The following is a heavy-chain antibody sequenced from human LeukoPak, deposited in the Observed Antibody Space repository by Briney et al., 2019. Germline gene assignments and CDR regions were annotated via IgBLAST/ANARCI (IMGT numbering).Heavy chain of an antibody. Sequence: ASVKVSCKVSGYTLTELSMHWVRQAPGKGLEWMGGFDPEDGETIYAQKFQGRVTMTEDTSTDTAYMELSSLRSEDTAVYYCATGKLWYYYDSSGYYYVAGHAFDIWGQGTMVTVSS. J-gene: IGHJ3*02. D-gene: IGHD3-22*01. CDR1: GYTLTELS. V-gene: IGHV1-24*01. CDR3: ATGKLWYYYDSSGYYYVAGHAFDI. CDR2: FDPEDGET.